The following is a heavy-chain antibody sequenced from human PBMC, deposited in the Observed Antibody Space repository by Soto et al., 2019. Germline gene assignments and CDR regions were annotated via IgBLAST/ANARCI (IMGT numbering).Heavy chain of an antibody. Sequence: QVQLVQCGAEVKKPGSSVKVSCKASGGTFSNYTISWVRQAPGQGLEWMGGIIPIFDTANYAQKFQGRVTITADESTSTAYMELSSLRSEDTAVYYCARHIVPTIIGGSYSGGYGMDVWGQGTTVTVSS. D-gene: IGHD5-12*01. J-gene: IGHJ6*02. CDR2: IIPIFDTA. V-gene: IGHV1-69*12. CDR1: GGTFSNYT. CDR3: ARHIVPTIIGGSYSGGYGMDV.